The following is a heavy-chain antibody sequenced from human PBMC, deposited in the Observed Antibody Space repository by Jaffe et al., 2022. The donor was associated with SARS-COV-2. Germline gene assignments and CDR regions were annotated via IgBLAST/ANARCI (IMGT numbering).Heavy chain of an antibody. J-gene: IGHJ3*02. V-gene: IGHV3-21*01. CDR3: ARERAGMAHDAFDI. CDR1: GFTFSSYS. D-gene: IGHD2-8*01. Sequence: EVQLVESGGGLVKPGGSLRLSCAASGFTFSSYSMNWVRQAPGKGLEWVSSISSSSSYIYYADSVKGRFTISRDNAKNSLYLQMNSLRAEDTAVYYCARERAGMAHDAFDIWGQGTMVTVSS. CDR2: ISSSSSYI.